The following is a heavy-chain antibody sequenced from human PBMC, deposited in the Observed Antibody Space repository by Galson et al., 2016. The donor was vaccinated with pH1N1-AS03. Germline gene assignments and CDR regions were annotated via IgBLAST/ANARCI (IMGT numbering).Heavy chain of an antibody. J-gene: IGHJ4*02. D-gene: IGHD6-19*01. V-gene: IGHV1-3*04. CDR3: AKVGIEISSGWYERLDF. Sequence: SVKVSCKASGYSFISYAIHWVRQAPGQRPEWMGWLNTGTGDTIYSQKFQDRVTITRDTSASTAYMELSRLRSEDTAVYYCAKVGIEISSGWYERLDFWGQGTLVTVSS. CDR2: LNTGTGDT. CDR1: GYSFISYA.